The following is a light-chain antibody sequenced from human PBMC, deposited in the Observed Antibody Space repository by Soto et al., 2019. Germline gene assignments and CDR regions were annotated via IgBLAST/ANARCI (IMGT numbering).Light chain of an antibody. J-gene: IGLJ3*02. CDR3: LLYFACAWV. CDR2: TTS. CDR1: TGAVTNNHF. V-gene: IGLV7-43*01. Sequence: QTVVTQEPSLTVSPGGTVTLTCASSTGAVTNNHFPSWFQQKPGQAPRTLIYTTSNRHSWTPARFSGSFLGDKVALTLSGFPPGGGADLFRLLYFACAWVVGGGTKLTVL.